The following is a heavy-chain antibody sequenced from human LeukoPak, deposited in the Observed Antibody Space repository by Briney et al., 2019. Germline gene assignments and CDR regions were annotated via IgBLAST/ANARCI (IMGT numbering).Heavy chain of an antibody. CDR3: ARVEVIVVVVAATPTSYYFDY. CDR1: GFTFSSYW. J-gene: IGHJ4*02. CDR2: IKQDGSGK. Sequence: GGSLRLSCAASGFTFSSYWMSWVRQAPGKGLEWVANIKQDGSGKYYVDSVKGRFTISRDNAKNSLYLQMNSLRAEDTAVYYCARVEVIVVVVAATPTSYYFDYWGQGTLVTVSS. V-gene: IGHV3-7*01. D-gene: IGHD2-15*01.